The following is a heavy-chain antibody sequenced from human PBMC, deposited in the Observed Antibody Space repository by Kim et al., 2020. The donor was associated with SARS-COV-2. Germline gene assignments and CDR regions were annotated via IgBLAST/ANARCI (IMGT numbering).Heavy chain of an antibody. Sequence: SETLSLTCAVYGGSFSGYQWSWIRQSPGKGLEWIGHINDSGSTNYNPSLKSRVTISVDTSKNQFSLKVTSVTAADTAVYYCARGVPGYWGQGTLVTVSS. CDR3: ARGVPGY. J-gene: IGHJ4*02. CDR1: GGSFSGYQ. V-gene: IGHV4-34*01. CDR2: INDSGST.